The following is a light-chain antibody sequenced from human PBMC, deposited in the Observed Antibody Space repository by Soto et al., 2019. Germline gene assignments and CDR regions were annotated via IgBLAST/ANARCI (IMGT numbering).Light chain of an antibody. CDR1: QSLLHSNGYNC. J-gene: IGKJ4*01. Sequence: DIVMTQSPLSLPVTPGEPASISCRSSQSLLHSNGYNCLDWYLQKPGQSPQLLIYLGSNRASGVTDRLSGSGSGIDFTLTISRVEAEDVGVYYCMQALQTPLTFGGGTKVEIK. CDR3: MQALQTPLT. CDR2: LGS. V-gene: IGKV2-28*01.